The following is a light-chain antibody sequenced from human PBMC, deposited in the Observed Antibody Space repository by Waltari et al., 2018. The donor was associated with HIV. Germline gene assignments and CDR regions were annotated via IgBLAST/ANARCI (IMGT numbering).Light chain of an antibody. CDR1: SSNIGSNT. CDR3: SSYTATTAIL. CDR2: SHT. J-gene: IGLJ3*02. V-gene: IGLV1-44*01. Sequence: QSVLTQPPSASGTPGQRVTISCSGSSSNIGSNTVNWYQQLPGTAPKLLIYSHTPRPSGVPDRFPGSKSGTSASMTISGLQAEDEADYYCSSYTATTAILFGGGTKVTVL.